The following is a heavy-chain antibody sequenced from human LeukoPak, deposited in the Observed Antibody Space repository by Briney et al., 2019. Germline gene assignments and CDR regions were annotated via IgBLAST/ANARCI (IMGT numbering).Heavy chain of an antibody. CDR3: ARRPITMVRGVIRVRWFDP. CDR1: GGSINSDY. V-gene: IGHV4-59*12. Sequence: SETLSLTCTVSGGSINSDYWTWIRQSPGKGLEWIGYIAYNGIPNYNPSLKSRVTISVDTSKNQFSLKLSSVTAADTAVYYCARRPITMVRGVIRVRWFDPWGQGTLVTVSS. J-gene: IGHJ5*02. CDR2: IAYNGIP. D-gene: IGHD3-10*01.